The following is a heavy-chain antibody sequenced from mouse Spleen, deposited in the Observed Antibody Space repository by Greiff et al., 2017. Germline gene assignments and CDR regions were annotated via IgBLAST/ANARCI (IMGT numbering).Heavy chain of an antibody. Sequence: EVKLVESGGGLVKPGGSLKLSCAASGFTFSSYAMSWVRQTPEKRLEWVAAINSNGGSTYYPDTVKDRFTISRDNAKNTLYLQMSSLRSEDTALYYCARYGNYDYAMDYWGQGTSVTVSS. V-gene: IGHV5-6-2*01. CDR2: INSNGGST. CDR3: ARYGNYDYAMDY. J-gene: IGHJ4*01. CDR1: GFTFSSYA. D-gene: IGHD2-1*01.